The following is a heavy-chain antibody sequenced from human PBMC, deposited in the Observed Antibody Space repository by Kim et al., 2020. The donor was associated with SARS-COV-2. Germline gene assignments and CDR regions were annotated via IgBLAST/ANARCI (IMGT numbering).Heavy chain of an antibody. J-gene: IGHJ4*02. CDR2: IYYSGST. Sequence: SETLSLTCTVSGGSISSSSYYWGWIRQPPGKGLEWIGSIYYSGSTYYNPSLKSRVTISVDTSKNQFSLKLSSVTAADTAVYYCARYIAVAGAGIDYWGQGTLGTVSS. D-gene: IGHD6-19*01. CDR1: GGSISSSSYY. CDR3: ARYIAVAGAGIDY. V-gene: IGHV4-39*01.